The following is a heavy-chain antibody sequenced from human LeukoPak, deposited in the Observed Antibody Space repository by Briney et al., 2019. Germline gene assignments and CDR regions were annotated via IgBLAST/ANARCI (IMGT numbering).Heavy chain of an antibody. J-gene: IGHJ4*02. V-gene: IGHV4-4*07. Sequence: PSETLSLTCTVSGGSISSYYWSWIRQPPGKGLDWIGRIYTSGSTNHNSSLKSRVTISVDTSKNQYSLKLSSVTAADTAVYYCARDGVAGGFDYWGQGTLVTVSS. CDR2: IYTSGST. D-gene: IGHD6-19*01. CDR3: ARDGVAGGFDY. CDR1: GGSISSYY.